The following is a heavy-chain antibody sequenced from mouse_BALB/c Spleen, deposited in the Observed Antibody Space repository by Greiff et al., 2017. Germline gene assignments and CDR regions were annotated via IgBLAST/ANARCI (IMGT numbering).Heavy chain of an antibody. V-gene: IGHV3-6*02. CDR3: ARDGDGIFAY. J-gene: IGHJ3*01. D-gene: IGHD2-1*01. CDR1: GYSITSGYY. Sequence: EVKLVESGPGLVKPSQSLSLTCSVTGYSITSGYYWNWIRQFPGNKLEWMGYISYDGSNNYNPSLKNRISITRDTSKNQFFLKLNSVTTEDTATYYCARDGDGIFAYWGQGTLVTVSA. CDR2: ISYDGSN.